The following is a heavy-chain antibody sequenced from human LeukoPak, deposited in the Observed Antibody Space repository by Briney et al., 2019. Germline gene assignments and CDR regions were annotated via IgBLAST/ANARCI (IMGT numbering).Heavy chain of an antibody. V-gene: IGHV5-51*01. Sequence: GESLKISCKGSGYSFTSYWIGWVRQMPGKGLEWMGIIYPGDSDTRYSPSFQGQVTISADKSISTAYLQWSSLKASDTAMYYCARRRYYYDSSGYYYDLFDYWGQGTLVTVSP. D-gene: IGHD3-22*01. CDR2: IYPGDSDT. J-gene: IGHJ4*02. CDR3: ARRRYYYDSSGYYYDLFDY. CDR1: GYSFTSYW.